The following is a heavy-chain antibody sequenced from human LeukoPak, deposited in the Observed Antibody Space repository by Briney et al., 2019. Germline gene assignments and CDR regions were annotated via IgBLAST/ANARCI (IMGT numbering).Heavy chain of an antibody. CDR2: INPNSGGT. Sequence: GASVKVSCKASGYTFTGYYMHWVRQAPGQGLEWMGWINPNSGGTNYAQKFQERVTITRDMSTSTAYMELSSLRSEDTAVYYCAAGSTYDFWSGYSYYYYGMDVWGQGTTVTVSS. CDR1: GYTFTGYY. CDR3: AAGSTYDFWSGYSYYYYGMDV. J-gene: IGHJ6*02. V-gene: IGHV1-2*02. D-gene: IGHD3-3*01.